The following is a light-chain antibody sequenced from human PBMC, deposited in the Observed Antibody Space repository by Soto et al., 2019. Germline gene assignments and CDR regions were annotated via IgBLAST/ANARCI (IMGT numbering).Light chain of an antibody. CDR3: QQYNNWPRT. CDR1: QSVSSN. J-gene: IGKJ1*01. CDR2: GAS. Sequence: EIVVTQSPATLSLSPGERATLPCRASQSVSSNLAWYQQKPGQAPRLLIYGASTRATGIPARFSGSGSGTEFTLTISSLQSEDFAVYYCQQYNNWPRTFGQGTNVEIK. V-gene: IGKV3-15*01.